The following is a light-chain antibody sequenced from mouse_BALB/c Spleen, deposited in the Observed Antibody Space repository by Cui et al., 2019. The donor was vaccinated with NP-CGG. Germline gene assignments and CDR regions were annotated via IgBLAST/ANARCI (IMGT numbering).Light chain of an antibody. CDR1: TGAVTTSNY. CDR2: GTN. Sequence: AVLIQESALTTSPGETVTLTCLSSTGAVTTSNYANWVQEKPDHLFTGLIGGTNNRAPGVPARFSGSLIGDKAALTITGAQTEDEAIYFCALWYSNHWVFGGGTKLTVL. J-gene: IGLJ1*01. CDR3: ALWYSNHWV. V-gene: IGLV1*01.